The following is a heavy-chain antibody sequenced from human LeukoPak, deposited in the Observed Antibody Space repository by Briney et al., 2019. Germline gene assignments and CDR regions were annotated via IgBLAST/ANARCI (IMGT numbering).Heavy chain of an antibody. CDR3: ARAIAVAGKSDY. CDR1: GCIFSNYG. J-gene: IGHJ4*02. D-gene: IGHD6-19*01. Sequence: GGSLRLSCAASGCIFSNYGRSWVRQAPGKGLEWVSGISTTGSYKYYADAVKGRFTISRDNAENSVYLQRNSLRVEDTALYFCARAIAVAGKSDYWGQGTLVTVSS. V-gene: IGHV3-21*01. CDR2: ISTTGSYK.